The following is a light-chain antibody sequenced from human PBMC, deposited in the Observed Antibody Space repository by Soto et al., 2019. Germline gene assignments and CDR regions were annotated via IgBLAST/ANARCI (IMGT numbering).Light chain of an antibody. V-gene: IGLV1-40*01. CDR1: SSSIGAGYD. CDR2: VNT. Sequence: SVLTQPPSVSGAPGQRVTISCTGSSSSIGAGYDIHWYQQLPGTAPKLLIYVNTNRPSGVPDRFSGSKSGSSASLAITGLQAEDEADYYCQSYDSSLSGSVVFGGGTKLTVL. CDR3: QSYDSSLSGSVV. J-gene: IGLJ2*01.